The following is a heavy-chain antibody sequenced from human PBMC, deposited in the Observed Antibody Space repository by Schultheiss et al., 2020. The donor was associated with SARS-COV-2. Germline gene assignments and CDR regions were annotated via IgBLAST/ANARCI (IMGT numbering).Heavy chain of an antibody. J-gene: IGHJ6*03. CDR3: SRGRTSVIPSPVLGLGPHYFSYYMDV. V-gene: IGHV4-34*01. D-gene: IGHD4-11*01. Sequence: SQTLLLTCAVYGESFNGFSWTWIRQSPGKGLEWIGQVSHSGGTHYSPSLKRRVTISVDTSKSQFSLRLRSVTAADTAIYFCSRGRTSVIPSPVLGLGPHYFSYYMDVWGKGTTVTVSS. CDR1: GESFNGFS. CDR2: VSHSGGT.